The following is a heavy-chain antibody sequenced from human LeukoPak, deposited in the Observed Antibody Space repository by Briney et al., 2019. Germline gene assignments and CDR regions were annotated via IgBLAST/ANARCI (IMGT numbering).Heavy chain of an antibody. D-gene: IGHD3-3*01. Sequence: GGSLRLSCAASGFTFSNYAMSWVRQAPGKGLEWVSSIGASGASTFHADSVKGRFIISRDISKNTLYLQMNSLRAEDTAIYYCAKGGIKRFGMVPDWFDPWGQGTLVTASS. CDR2: IGASGAST. CDR1: GFTFSNYA. CDR3: AKGGIKRFGMVPDWFDP. J-gene: IGHJ5*02. V-gene: IGHV3-23*01.